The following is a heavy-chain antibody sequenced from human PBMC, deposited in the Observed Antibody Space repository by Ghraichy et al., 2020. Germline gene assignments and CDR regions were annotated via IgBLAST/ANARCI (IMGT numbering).Heavy chain of an antibody. V-gene: IGHV3-30*04. J-gene: IGHJ3*01. CDR2: ISSDGKTQ. CDR3: ARDNTIFGFAMGASDL. CDR1: EFNFAKFT. D-gene: IGHD3-3*01. Sequence: LRLSCTASEFNFAKFTMHWVRQAPGKGLEWVAVISSDGKTQYYADAVKGRFSVSRDNPQNSLFLQMNRLSAEDTALYFCARDNTIFGFAMGASDLWGQGTMVTVSS.